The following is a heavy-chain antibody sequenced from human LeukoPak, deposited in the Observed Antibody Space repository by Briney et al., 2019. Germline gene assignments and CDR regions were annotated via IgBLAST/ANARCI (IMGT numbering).Heavy chain of an antibody. Sequence: ASVKVSCKASGYTFTSYGISWVRQAPGQGLERMGWISAYNGNTNYAQKLQGRVTMTTDTSTSTAYMELRSLRSDDTAVYYCARDYQIAARRSSSFDYWGQGTLVTVSS. D-gene: IGHD6-6*01. CDR1: GYTFTSYG. J-gene: IGHJ4*02. CDR3: ARDYQIAARRSSSFDY. V-gene: IGHV1-18*01. CDR2: ISAYNGNT.